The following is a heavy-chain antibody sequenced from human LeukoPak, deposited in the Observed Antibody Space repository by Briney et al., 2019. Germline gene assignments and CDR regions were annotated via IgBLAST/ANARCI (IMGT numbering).Heavy chain of an antibody. Sequence: SGGSLRLSCAASGFTFSSYRLNWVRQAPGKGLEWVANIRQDGSEKYYVDSVKGRFTISRDNAKNSLYLQMNSLRAEDTAVYYCARELVSYYYYMDVWGKGTTVTVSS. D-gene: IGHD3-16*02. J-gene: IGHJ6*03. CDR3: ARELVSYYYYMDV. CDR1: GFTFSSYR. CDR2: IRQDGSEK. V-gene: IGHV3-7*01.